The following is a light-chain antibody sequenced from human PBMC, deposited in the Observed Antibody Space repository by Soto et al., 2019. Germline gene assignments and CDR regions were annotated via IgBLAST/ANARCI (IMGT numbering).Light chain of an antibody. CDR3: SSYTSSSTVE. Sequence: QSVPTQPPSASGSPGQSVAIPCTGTSSDVGDYNYVSWYQQHPGKVPKLLIYEVSNRPSGVSNRFSGSKSGNTASLTISGLQAEDEADYYCSSYTSSSTVEFGGGTKVTVL. V-gene: IGLV2-14*01. CDR2: EVS. J-gene: IGLJ2*01. CDR1: SSDVGDYNY.